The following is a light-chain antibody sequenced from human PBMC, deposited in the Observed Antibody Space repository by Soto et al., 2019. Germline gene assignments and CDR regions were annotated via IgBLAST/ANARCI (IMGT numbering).Light chain of an antibody. CDR1: NSDVGDYNY. J-gene: IGLJ2*01. CDR3: SSYASSTTYVV. V-gene: IGLV2-14*01. CDR2: EVT. Sequence: QSALTQPASVSGSPGQSITISCTGTNSDVGDYNYVSWYQHHPGKAPKLMIYEVTNRPSGVSNRFSGSKSGNTASLTISGLQTEAEADYYCSSYASSTTYVVFGGGTKLTVL.